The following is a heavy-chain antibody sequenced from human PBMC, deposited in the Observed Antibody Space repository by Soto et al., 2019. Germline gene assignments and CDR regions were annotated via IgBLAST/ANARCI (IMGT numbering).Heavy chain of an antibody. CDR3: AKGDLDTSMAMAFDY. CDR1: GFTFRNYG. V-gene: IGHV3-30*18. Sequence: QVQLVESGGGVVQPGRSLRLSCAASGFTFRNYGLHWVRQAPGKGLEWVAVISYGGSNTYYTDSVKGRFTISRDNFQNTLYLQMDSLRTDDTAVYYCAKGDLDTSMAMAFDYWGQGTLVTVSS. CDR2: ISYGGSNT. J-gene: IGHJ4*02. D-gene: IGHD5-18*01.